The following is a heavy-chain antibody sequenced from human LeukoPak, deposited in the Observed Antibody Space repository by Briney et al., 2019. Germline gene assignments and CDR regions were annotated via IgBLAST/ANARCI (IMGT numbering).Heavy chain of an antibody. CDR3: ARDNSYRYYYYMDV. Sequence: PSETLSLTRTVSGYSISSGYYWSWIRQPPGKGLEWIGYIYYSGSTNYNPSLKSRVTISVDTSKNQFSLKLSSVTAADTAVYYCARDNSYRYYYYMDVWGKGTTVTVSS. J-gene: IGHJ6*03. CDR1: GYSISSGYY. CDR2: IYYSGST. V-gene: IGHV4-61*01. D-gene: IGHD2/OR15-2a*01.